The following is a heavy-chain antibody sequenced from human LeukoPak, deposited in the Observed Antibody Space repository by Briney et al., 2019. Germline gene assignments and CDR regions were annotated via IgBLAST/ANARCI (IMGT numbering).Heavy chain of an antibody. Sequence: SETLSLTCTVSGGSISGYYWSWIRQPAGKGLGWIGRVYSSGGPNYNPSLKSRVTMSVVTSDNQFSLKLSSVTAADTAVYYCARSGPLPPSNFDYWGQGILVTVSS. CDR3: ARSGPLPPSNFDY. J-gene: IGHJ4*02. CDR1: GGSISGYY. V-gene: IGHV4-4*07. CDR2: VYSSGGP.